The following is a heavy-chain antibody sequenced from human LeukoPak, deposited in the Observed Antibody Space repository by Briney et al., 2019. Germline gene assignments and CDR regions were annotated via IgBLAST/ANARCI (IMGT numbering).Heavy chain of an antibody. D-gene: IGHD3-22*01. Sequence: ASVKVSCKASGYTFIDYYMHWVRQAPGQGLEWMGWINPNSGGTNYAQKFQGRVTMTRDTSISTAYMELSRLRSDDTAVYYCAREDYYYDSSGYVDYWGQGTLVTVSS. CDR2: INPNSGGT. CDR1: GYTFIDYY. CDR3: AREDYYYDSSGYVDY. J-gene: IGHJ4*02. V-gene: IGHV1-2*02.